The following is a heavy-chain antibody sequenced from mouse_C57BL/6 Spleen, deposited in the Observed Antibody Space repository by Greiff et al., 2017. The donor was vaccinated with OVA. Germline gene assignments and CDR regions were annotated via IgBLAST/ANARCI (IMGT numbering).Heavy chain of an antibody. V-gene: IGHV1-50*01. CDR3: ARGGSGYWFAY. J-gene: IGHJ3*01. D-gene: IGHD3-2*02. Sequence: VQLQQPGAELVTPGASVTLSCKASGYTFTSYWMQWVQQWPGQGLEWIGEIDPSDSYTNYTQKFKGKATLTVDTSSSTAYMQRSSLTSEDSAVYDCARGGSGYWFAYWGQGTLVTVSA. CDR1: GYTFTSYW. CDR2: IDPSDSYT.